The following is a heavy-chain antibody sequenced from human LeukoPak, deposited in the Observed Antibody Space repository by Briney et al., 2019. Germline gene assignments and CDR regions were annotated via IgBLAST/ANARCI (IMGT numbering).Heavy chain of an antibody. CDR3: ARDWGIAEA. Sequence: GGSLRLSCAASGFTFSKVWMSWVRQAPGKGLEWVSYISSSGGTIYYADSVRGRFTVSRDNAKNSLYLQMNSLRAEDTAVYYCARDWGIAEAWGQGTMVTVSS. CDR1: GFTFSKVW. V-gene: IGHV3-11*04. J-gene: IGHJ4*02. D-gene: IGHD6-19*01. CDR2: ISSSGGTI.